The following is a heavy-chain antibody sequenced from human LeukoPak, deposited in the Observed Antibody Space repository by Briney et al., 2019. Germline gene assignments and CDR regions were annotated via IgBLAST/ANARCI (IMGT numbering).Heavy chain of an antibody. CDR1: GFTFSSYW. D-gene: IGHD1-26*01. CDR2: IKSDGSST. J-gene: IGHJ4*02. Sequence: GGSLRLSCAASGFTFSSYWMHWVRQVPGKGLVWVSRIKSDGSSTTYADSVKGRFTISRDNAKNTLYLQMSSLRAEDTAVYYCARSTYSGSSYDYWGQGTLVTVAS. V-gene: IGHV3-74*01. CDR3: ARSTYSGSSYDY.